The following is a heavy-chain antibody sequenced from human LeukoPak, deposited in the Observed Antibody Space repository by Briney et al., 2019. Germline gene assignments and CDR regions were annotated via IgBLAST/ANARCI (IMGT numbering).Heavy chain of an antibody. CDR3: ARTNEIRYFDWLFPFDY. CDR2: INPNSGGT. V-gene: IGHV1-2*02. J-gene: IGHJ4*02. CDR1: GYTFTGYY. Sequence: GASVKVSCKASGYTFTGYYMHWVRQAPGQGLEWMGWINPNSGGTNYAQKFQGRVTMTRDTSISTAYMELSRLRSDDTAVYYCARTNEIRYFDWLFPFDYWGQGTLVTVSS. D-gene: IGHD3-9*01.